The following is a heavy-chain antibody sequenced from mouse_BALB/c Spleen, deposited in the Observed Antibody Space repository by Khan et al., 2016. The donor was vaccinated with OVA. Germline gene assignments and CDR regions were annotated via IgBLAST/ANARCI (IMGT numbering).Heavy chain of an antibody. D-gene: IGHD2-14*01. Sequence: FQLQQSGAELARPGASVKMSCKASGYTFTSYTIHWIKLRPGQGLEWIGYINPSNGYTNYNQKFRDKATLPADQSSTTAYMQLSSRTSDDSAVYNCVRDGAYHRNDGWFAYWGQGTLVTVAA. CDR2: INPSNGYT. CDR1: GYTFTSYT. J-gene: IGHJ3*01. CDR3: VRDGAYHRNDGWFAY. V-gene: IGHV1-4*01.